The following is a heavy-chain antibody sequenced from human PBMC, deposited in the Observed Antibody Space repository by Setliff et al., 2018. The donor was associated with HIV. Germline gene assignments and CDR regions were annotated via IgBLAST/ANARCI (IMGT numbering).Heavy chain of an antibody. CDR1: GYIFTDYY. CDR3: TRGTAVADTNTQPFKY. J-gene: IGHJ4*02. D-gene: IGHD6-19*01. Sequence: ASVKVSCKASGYIFTDYYIHWVRQAPGQGLEWMGRINPKSGATNLAQKFQGRVTMTRDTSISTAYMNLSGLRSNDTAVYYCTRGTAVADTNTQPFKYWGQGALVTVSS. CDR2: INPKSGAT. V-gene: IGHV1-2*06.